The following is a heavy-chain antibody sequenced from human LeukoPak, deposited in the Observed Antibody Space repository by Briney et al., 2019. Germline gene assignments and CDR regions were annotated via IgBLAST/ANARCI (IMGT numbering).Heavy chain of an antibody. V-gene: IGHV4-59*01. CDR3: ARDGSSSGAFKY. CDR2: IYYSGST. Sequence: PSETLSLTCTVSGGSISSYYWSWIRQPPGKGLEWIGYIYYSGSTNYNPSLKSRVTISVDTSKNQFSLKLNSVTAADTAVYYCARDGSSSGAFKYWGQGTLVTVSS. CDR1: GGSISSYY. J-gene: IGHJ4*02. D-gene: IGHD6-13*01.